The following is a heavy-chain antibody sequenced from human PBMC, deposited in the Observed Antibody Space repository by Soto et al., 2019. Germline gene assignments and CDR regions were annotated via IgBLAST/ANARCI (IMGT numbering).Heavy chain of an antibody. CDR2: ISYDGSNK. J-gene: IGHJ2*01. V-gene: IGHV3-30*03. D-gene: IGHD2-15*01. CDR1: GFTFSSYG. Sequence: QPGGSLRLSCAASGFTFSSYGMHWVRQAPGKGLEWVAVISYDGSNKYYADSVKGRFTISRDNSKNTLYLQMNSLRSEDTAVYYCASQQTDCSGGSCYSHYRYWYFDLWGRGTLVTVSS. CDR3: ASQQTDCSGGSCYSHYRYWYFDL.